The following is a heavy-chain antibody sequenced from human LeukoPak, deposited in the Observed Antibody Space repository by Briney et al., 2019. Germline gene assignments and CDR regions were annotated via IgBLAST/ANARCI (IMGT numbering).Heavy chain of an antibody. CDR1: GFTFSSYE. J-gene: IGHJ4*02. V-gene: IGHV3-48*03. CDR2: ISSSGSTI. Sequence: GGSLRLSCAAPGFTFSSYEMNWVRQAPGKGLEWVSYISSSGSTIYYADSVKGRFTISRDNAKNSLYLQMNSLRAEDTAMYYCARDFIHRSGEANYWGQGTLVTVSS. CDR3: ARDFIHRSGEANY. D-gene: IGHD3-22*01.